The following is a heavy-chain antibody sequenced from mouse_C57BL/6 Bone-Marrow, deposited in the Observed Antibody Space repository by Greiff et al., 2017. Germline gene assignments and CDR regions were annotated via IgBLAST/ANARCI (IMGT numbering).Heavy chain of an antibody. V-gene: IGHV1-81*01. Sequence: QVQLQQSGAELARPGASVKLSCKASGYTFTSYGISWVKQRTGQGLEWIGEIYPRSGNTYYNEKFKGKATLTADKSSSTAYMQLSSLTSEDSAVYYCAIGSSGLAWFAYWGQGTLVTVSA. D-gene: IGHD3-2*02. CDR1: GYTFTSYG. J-gene: IGHJ3*01. CDR2: IYPRSGNT. CDR3: AIGSSGLAWFAY.